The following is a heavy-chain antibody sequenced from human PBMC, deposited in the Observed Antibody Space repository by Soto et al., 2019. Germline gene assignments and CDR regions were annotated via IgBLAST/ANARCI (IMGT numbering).Heavy chain of an antibody. J-gene: IGHJ5*02. D-gene: IGHD4-17*01. CDR2: IYSSGST. V-gene: IGHV4-31*03. CDR3: ARVLWSTVSPTRDSWFAP. Sequence: QVQLQESGPGLGKPSQTLSLTCTVSGGSISSGGYYWSWIRQHPAKGLEWIGYIYSSGSTFYNPSLKSRVTISVDTSKNQFSLNLNSVTAADTAVYYCARVLWSTVSPTRDSWFAPWGQGALVTVSS. CDR1: GGSISSGGYY.